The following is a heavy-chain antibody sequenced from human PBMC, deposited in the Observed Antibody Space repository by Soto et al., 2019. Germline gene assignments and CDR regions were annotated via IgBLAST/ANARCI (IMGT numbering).Heavy chain of an antibody. Sequence: QVQLQESGPGLVKPSQTLSLTCTVSGGSISSGGYYWSWIRQHPGKGLEWIGYIYYSGSTYYNPSLKSRVTISVATSKNQFSLKLSSVTAVVTAVYYCARRVLLWFGPSFDYWGQGTLVTVSS. V-gene: IGHV4-31*03. CDR1: GGSISSGGYY. J-gene: IGHJ4*02. D-gene: IGHD3-10*01. CDR2: IYYSGST. CDR3: ARRVLLWFGPSFDY.